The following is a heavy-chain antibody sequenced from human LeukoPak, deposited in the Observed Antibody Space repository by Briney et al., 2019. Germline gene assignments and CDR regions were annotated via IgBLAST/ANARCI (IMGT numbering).Heavy chain of an antibody. CDR3: ARGQPYYDSSGYPDY. CDR2: INPNSGGT. CDR1: GYTFTGYY. J-gene: IGHJ4*02. V-gene: IGHV1-2*02. D-gene: IGHD3-22*01. Sequence: ASVKVSCKASGYTFTGYYMHWVRQAPGQGLEWMGWINPNSGGTNYAQKFRGRVTMTRDTSISTAYMELSRLRSDDTAVYYCARGQPYYDSSGYPDYWGQGTLDTVSS.